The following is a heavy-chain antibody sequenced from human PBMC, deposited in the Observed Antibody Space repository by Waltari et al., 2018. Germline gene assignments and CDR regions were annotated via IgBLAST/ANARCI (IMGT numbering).Heavy chain of an antibody. Sequence: QLQLQQSGPGLVKPSESLSLTCTVSGDSMSSSYWWSWGRQSPGKGLEWIGQINRSGRTNYHPAFETRVIVSIDTSNNQFSLKFPSATAADTAVYYCARDRGRGIYLDSWGQGTLVTVSP. CDR1: GDSMSSSYW. J-gene: IGHJ4*02. D-gene: IGHD2-15*01. CDR2: INRSGRT. V-gene: IGHV4-4*02. CDR3: ARDRGRGIYLDS.